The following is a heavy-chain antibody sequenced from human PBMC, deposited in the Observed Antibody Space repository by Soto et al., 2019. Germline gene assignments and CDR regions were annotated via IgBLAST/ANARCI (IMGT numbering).Heavy chain of an antibody. J-gene: IGHJ4*02. CDR3: ARLSNPWGNSVMDY. Sequence: SETLSLTCTVSGGSLSSGGYYWSSIRQHPGKGLEWIGYIYYSGSTYYNPSLKSRVTISVDTSKNQFSLKLSSVTAADTAVYYCARLSNPWGNSVMDYWGQGTLVTVSS. CDR2: IYYSGST. D-gene: IGHD3-16*01. CDR1: GGSLSSGGYY. V-gene: IGHV4-31*03.